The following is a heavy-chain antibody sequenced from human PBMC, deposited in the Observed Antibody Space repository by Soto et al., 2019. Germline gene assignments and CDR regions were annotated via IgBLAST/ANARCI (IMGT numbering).Heavy chain of an antibody. CDR3: ARDPSAAGTMWFDP. CDR2: IYYSGST. CDR1: DGSISSYY. D-gene: IGHD6-13*01. V-gene: IGHV4-59*01. Sequence: QVQLQESGPGLVKPSETLSLTCTVSDGSISSYYWSWIRQPPGKGLEWIGHIYYSGSTNYNPSLKSRVTISVDTSKNQFSLKMNSVTAADTAVYYWARDPSAAGTMWFDPWGQGTLVTVSS. J-gene: IGHJ5*02.